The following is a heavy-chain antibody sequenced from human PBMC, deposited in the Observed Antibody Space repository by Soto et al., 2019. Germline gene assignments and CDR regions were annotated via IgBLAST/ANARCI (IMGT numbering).Heavy chain of an antibody. CDR3: AHSDPSDDFRIGSPFH. Sequence: GSGPTLVNPTQTLTLTCTFSGLSLITSGGAVGRIRQPPGKTLEWLALIYWDDNPRYSPSLKNRLPVTKDTSRNQVVLTMTNMDPVDTGTYYCAHSDPSDDFRIGSPFHWGQGSQVTVSS. CDR2: IYWDDNP. CDR1: GLSLITSGGA. V-gene: IGHV2-5*02. J-gene: IGHJ4*02. D-gene: IGHD3-3*01.